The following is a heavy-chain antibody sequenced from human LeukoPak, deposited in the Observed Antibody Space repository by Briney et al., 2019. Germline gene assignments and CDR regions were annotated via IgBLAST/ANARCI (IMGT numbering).Heavy chain of an antibody. CDR3: SFLVRGVKSVDY. J-gene: IGHJ4*02. CDR2: INPNSGGT. Sequence: EASVEVSCKASGYTFTGYYMHWVRQAPGQGLEWMGWINPNSGGTNYAQKFQGRVTMTRDTSISTAYMELSRLRSDDTAVYYCSFLVRGVKSVDYWGQGTLVTVSS. V-gene: IGHV1-2*02. CDR1: GYTFTGYY. D-gene: IGHD3-10*01.